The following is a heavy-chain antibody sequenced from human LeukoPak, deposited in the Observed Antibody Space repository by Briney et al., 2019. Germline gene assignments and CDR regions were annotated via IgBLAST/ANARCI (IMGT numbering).Heavy chain of an antibody. D-gene: IGHD6-13*01. CDR1: GFTFDDYA. Sequence: GRSLRLSCAASGFTFDDYAMHWVRQAPGKGLEWVSGISWNSGSIGYADSVKGRFTISRDNAKNSLYLQMNSLRAEDTALYYCAKDMSGARQLGRVDYWGQGTLVTVSS. V-gene: IGHV3-9*01. CDR3: AKDMSGARQLGRVDY. CDR2: ISWNSGSI. J-gene: IGHJ4*02.